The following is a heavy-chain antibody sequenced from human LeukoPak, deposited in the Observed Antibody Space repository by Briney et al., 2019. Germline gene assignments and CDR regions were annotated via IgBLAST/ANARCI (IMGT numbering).Heavy chain of an antibody. Sequence: SETLSLTCSVSGGSISSKFWTWVRQPPGKGLELIGHISTSGDTYYNPSLNSRVSISLGASNNQCSLSLSSVPAADAAVYYCATSRITGELDYWGQGTLVTVSS. CDR1: GGSISSKF. CDR3: ATSRITGELDY. V-gene: IGHV4-4*09. CDR2: ISTSGDT. J-gene: IGHJ4*02. D-gene: IGHD2-8*02.